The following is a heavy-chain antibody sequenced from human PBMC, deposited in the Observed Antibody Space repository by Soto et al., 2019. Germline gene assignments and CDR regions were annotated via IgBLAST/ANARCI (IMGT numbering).Heavy chain of an antibody. CDR3: ARENYDVSAYFLDF. CDR2: ISTTSSHI. Sequence: PGGSLRLSCAASGFTFSNYEMSWVRQAPGNGLEWVSYISTTSSHIYYADSVKGRFTISRDNAKNSLYLQMNSLRAEDTAVYHCARENYDVSAYFLDFWGQGTLVTVSS. V-gene: IGHV3-48*03. CDR1: GFTFSNYE. D-gene: IGHD3-22*01. J-gene: IGHJ4*02.